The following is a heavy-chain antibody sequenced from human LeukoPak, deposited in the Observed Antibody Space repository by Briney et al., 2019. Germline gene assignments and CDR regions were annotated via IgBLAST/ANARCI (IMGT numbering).Heavy chain of an antibody. Sequence: SETLSLTCTVSGGSIRSYHWSCIRQPPGKGLEWIGYIYSSGTTNYNPSFKSRVTISVDTSKSQFSLKLSSVTAADTAVYYCARLKNGFDPWGQGTLVTVSS. CDR1: GGSIRSYH. CDR3: ARLKNGFDP. J-gene: IGHJ5*02. V-gene: IGHV4-59*08. CDR2: IYSSGTT.